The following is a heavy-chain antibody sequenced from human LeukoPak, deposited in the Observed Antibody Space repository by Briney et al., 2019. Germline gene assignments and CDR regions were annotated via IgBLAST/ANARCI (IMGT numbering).Heavy chain of an antibody. D-gene: IGHD4-11*01. CDR2: IYSGGST. CDR3: AKDDYSNYGYFDY. J-gene: IGHJ4*02. CDR1: GFTVSSNY. V-gene: IGHV3-66*02. Sequence: GGSLRLSCAASGFTVSSNYMSWVRQAPGKGLEWVSVIYSGGSTYYADSVKGRFTISRDSSKNTLYLQMNSLRAEDTAVYYCAKDDYSNYGYFDYWGQGTLVTVSS.